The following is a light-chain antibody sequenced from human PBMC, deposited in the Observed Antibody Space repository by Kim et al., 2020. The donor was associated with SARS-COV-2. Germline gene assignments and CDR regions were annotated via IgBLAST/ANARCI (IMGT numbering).Light chain of an antibody. V-gene: IGLV3-19*01. CDR3: NSRDDV. J-gene: IGLJ1*01. Sequence: SSELTQDPAVSVALGQTVRISCQGDSLRAYYANWYQQKPGQAPVVVIYGIDKRPSGIPDRFSGSSSGNTAFLTITGDRAEDEADYYCNSRDDVFGTGTKVTVL. CDR2: GID. CDR1: SLRAYY.